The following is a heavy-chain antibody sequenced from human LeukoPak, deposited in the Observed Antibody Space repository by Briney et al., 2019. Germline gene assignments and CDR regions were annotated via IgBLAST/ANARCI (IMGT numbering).Heavy chain of an antibody. V-gene: IGHV3-23*01. D-gene: IGHD2-2*01. CDR2: LSASGGTI. CDR3: AREVPATAMFFDY. J-gene: IGHJ4*02. Sequence: GGSLRLSCAASGFTINNYAMSWVRQAPGKGLEWVSILSASGGTIYYADSVKGRFTISRDNSKNTLYLQMNSLRAEDTAVYYCAREVPATAMFFDYWGQGTLVTVSS. CDR1: GFTINNYA.